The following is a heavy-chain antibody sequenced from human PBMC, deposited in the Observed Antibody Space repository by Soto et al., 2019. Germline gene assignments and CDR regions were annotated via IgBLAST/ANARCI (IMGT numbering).Heavy chain of an antibody. CDR2: VYYTGST. Sequence: PSETLSLTCTVSGDSISTFYWGWMRQSPGKELEWIGYVYYTGSTNYNPSLKSRVTISVDRSKNQFSLKLTSANAADTAVYYCARGRTVRNYADASSAYFYFFDYWGQGTQVTVSS. CDR3: ARGRTVRNYADASSAYFYFFDY. CDR1: GDSISTFY. J-gene: IGHJ4*02. D-gene: IGHD3-22*01. V-gene: IGHV4-59*01.